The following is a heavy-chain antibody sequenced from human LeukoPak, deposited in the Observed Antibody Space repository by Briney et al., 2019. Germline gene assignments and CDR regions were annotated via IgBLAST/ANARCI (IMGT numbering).Heavy chain of an antibody. Sequence: GGSLRLSCAASGFTFDDYAMHWVRQAPGKGLEWVSGISWNSGSIGYADSVKGRFTISRDNSRNTLFLQMNSLGADDTAVYYCTKGAWLDSWGQGALVIVSS. CDR1: GFTFDDYA. CDR2: ISWNSGSI. J-gene: IGHJ5*01. CDR3: TKGAWLDS. V-gene: IGHV3-9*01.